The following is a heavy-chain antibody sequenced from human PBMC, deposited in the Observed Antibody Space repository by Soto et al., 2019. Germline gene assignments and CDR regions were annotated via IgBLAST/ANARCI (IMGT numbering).Heavy chain of an antibody. V-gene: IGHV1-69*04. J-gene: IGHJ4*02. CDR2: IIPILGIA. Sequence: SVKVSCKASGGTFSSYTISWVRQAPGQGLEWMGRIIPILGIANYAQKLQGRVTITADKSTSTAYMELSSLRSEDTAVYYCARDSPGTHPRFDYWGQGTLVTVSS. CDR3: ARDSPGTHPRFDY. CDR1: GGTFSSYT.